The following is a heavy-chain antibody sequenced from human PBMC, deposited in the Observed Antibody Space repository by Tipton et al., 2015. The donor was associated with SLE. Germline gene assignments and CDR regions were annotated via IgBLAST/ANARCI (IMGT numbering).Heavy chain of an antibody. V-gene: IGHV3-53*01. J-gene: IGHJ4*02. CDR1: GFTVSSNY. Sequence: GSLRLSCAASGFTVSSNYMSWVRQAPGKGLEWVSVIYGGGSTKYSEPPEGRFTTSTRDFNNNPLFLKNNRLGGETAAFFFYGGGSTYYADSVKGRFTISRGNSKNTLYLQMNSLRAEDTAVYFCAREECSGGSCFDFWGQGTLVTVSS. CDR3: YGGGSTYYADSVKGRFTISRGNSKNTLYLQMNSLRAEDTAVYFCAREECSGGSCFDF. CDR2: IYGGGST. D-gene: IGHD2-15*01.